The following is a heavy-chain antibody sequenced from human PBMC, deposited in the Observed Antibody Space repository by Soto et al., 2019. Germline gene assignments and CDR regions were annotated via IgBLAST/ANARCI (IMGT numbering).Heavy chain of an antibody. Sequence: EVQLAESGGHLVQPGGSLRLSCVGSGFTFSYYEMNWVRQAPGKGLERVAFISHTDRLTHYPDSVKGRFTISRDNAKNSLYLEMTNLRVEDTAVYYCARDTGRASADLWGQGTLVSVSS. CDR3: ARDTGRASADL. CDR1: GFTFSYYE. J-gene: IGHJ5*02. D-gene: IGHD6-13*01. CDR2: ISHTDRLT. V-gene: IGHV3-48*03.